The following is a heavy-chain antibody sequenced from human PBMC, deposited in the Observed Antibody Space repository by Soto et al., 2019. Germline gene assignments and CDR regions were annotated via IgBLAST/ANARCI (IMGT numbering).Heavy chain of an antibody. CDR1: GFTFSSYA. V-gene: IGHV3-23*01. J-gene: IGHJ1*01. CDR2: ISGSGGST. Sequence: GGSLRLSCAASGFTFSSYAMSWVRQAPGKGLEWVSAISGSGGSTYYADSVKGRFTISRDNSKNTLYLQMNSLRAEDTAVYYCAKGPGYSSGWYLPEYFQHWGQGTLVTVSS. D-gene: IGHD6-19*01. CDR3: AKGPGYSSGWYLPEYFQH.